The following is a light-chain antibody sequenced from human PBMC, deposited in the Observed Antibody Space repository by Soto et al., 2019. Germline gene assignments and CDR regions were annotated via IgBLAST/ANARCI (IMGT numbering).Light chain of an antibody. CDR3: QQSYSTPLFT. V-gene: IGKV1-39*01. CDR1: QSLSSY. Sequence: DIQMTQSPSSLSASVGDRVTITCRASQSLSSYLNWYQQKPGKAPKLLIYAASSLQSGVPSRFSGSGSGTDFTPTISSLQPEDFATYYCQQSYSTPLFTFGPGTKVDIK. J-gene: IGKJ3*01. CDR2: AAS.